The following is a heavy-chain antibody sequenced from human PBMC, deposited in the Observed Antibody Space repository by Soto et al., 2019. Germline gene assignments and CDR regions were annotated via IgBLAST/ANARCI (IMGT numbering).Heavy chain of an antibody. Sequence: SETLSLTCTVSGDSISPYYWSWIRQPPGKGLEWIGYIFYSGSTSYNPSLKSRVTMSVDSSKNQFSLELTSVTAADTAVYYCARFYGDNDYFDHWGLGSLVTVSS. V-gene: IGHV4-59*08. D-gene: IGHD4-17*01. CDR2: IFYSGST. CDR1: GDSISPYY. CDR3: ARFYGDNDYFDH. J-gene: IGHJ4*02.